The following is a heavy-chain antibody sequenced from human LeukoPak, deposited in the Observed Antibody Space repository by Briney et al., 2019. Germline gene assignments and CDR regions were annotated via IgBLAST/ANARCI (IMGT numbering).Heavy chain of an antibody. CDR1: GGSFSGYY. Sequence: PSETPSLTCAVYGGSFSGYYWSWIRQPPGKGLECIGEINHSGSTNYNPSLKSRVTISVDTTKNQFSLKLSSVTAADTAVYYCARVARDYDLWSGYSSTNWFDPWGQGTLVSVSS. CDR2: INHSGST. CDR3: ARVARDYDLWSGYSSTNWFDP. V-gene: IGHV4-34*01. D-gene: IGHD3-3*01. J-gene: IGHJ5*02.